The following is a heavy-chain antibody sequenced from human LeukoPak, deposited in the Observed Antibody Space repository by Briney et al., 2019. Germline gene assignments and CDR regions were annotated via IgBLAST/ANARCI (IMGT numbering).Heavy chain of an antibody. CDR1: GYSISSGYY. J-gene: IGHJ5*02. D-gene: IGHD5-12*01. CDR2: IYHSGST. V-gene: IGHV4-38-2*01. CDR3: ARLTERRVPYSGYERYWFDP. Sequence: KTSETLSLTCAVSGYSISSGYYWGWIRQPPGKGLEWIGSIYHSGSTYYNPSLKSRVTISVDTSKNQFSLKLSPVTAADTAVYYCARLTERRVPYSGYERYWFDPWGQGTLVTVSS.